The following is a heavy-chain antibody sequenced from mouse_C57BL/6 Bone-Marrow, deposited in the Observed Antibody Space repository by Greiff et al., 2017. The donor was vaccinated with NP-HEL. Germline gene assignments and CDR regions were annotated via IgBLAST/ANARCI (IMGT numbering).Heavy chain of an antibody. J-gene: IGHJ3*01. CDR3: ARHEGFYYGSSFAY. CDR2: ISNGGGST. CDR1: GFTFSDYY. Sequence: EVQGVESGGGLVQPGGSLKLSCAASGFTFSDYYMYWVRQTPEKRLEWVAYISNGGGSTYYPDTVKGRFTISRDNAKNTLYLQMSRLKSEDTAMYYCARHEGFYYGSSFAYWGQGTLVTVSA. V-gene: IGHV5-12*01. D-gene: IGHD1-1*01.